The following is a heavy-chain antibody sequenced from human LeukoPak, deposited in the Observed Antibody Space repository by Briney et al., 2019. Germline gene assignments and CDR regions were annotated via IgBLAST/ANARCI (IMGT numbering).Heavy chain of an antibody. CDR1: GFTFSSYS. J-gene: IGHJ5*02. CDR3: ARSPLGIGNWFDP. D-gene: IGHD3-16*01. CDR2: ISSSDTYM. Sequence: GGSLRLSCAASGFTFSSYSMNWVRQAPGKGLEWVSSISSSDTYMYYADLVKGRFTISRDNAKNSLSLQMTSLRADDTAVYYCARSPLGIGNWFDPWGQGTLVTVSS. V-gene: IGHV3-21*01.